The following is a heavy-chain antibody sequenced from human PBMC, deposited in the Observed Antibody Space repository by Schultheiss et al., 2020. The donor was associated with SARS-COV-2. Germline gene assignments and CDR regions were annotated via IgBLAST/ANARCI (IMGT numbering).Heavy chain of an antibody. CDR1: GFTFSSYE. CDR2: ISSSGSTI. Sequence: GGSLRLSCAASGFTFSSYEMNWVRQAPGKGLEWVSYISSSGSTIYYADSVKGRFTISRDNAKNSLYLQMNSLRAEDTAVYYCARDGGEYYEFWSGYPPVGFDPWGQGTLVTVSS. V-gene: IGHV3-48*03. D-gene: IGHD3-3*01. J-gene: IGHJ5*02. CDR3: ARDGGEYYEFWSGYPPVGFDP.